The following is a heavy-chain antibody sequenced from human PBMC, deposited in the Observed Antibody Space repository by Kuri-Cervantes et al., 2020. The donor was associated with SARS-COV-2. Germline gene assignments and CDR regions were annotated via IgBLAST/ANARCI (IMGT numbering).Heavy chain of an antibody. Sequence: GESLKSSCAVSGFTFSSYGMHWVRQAPGKGLEWVEVIWFDGSHKYYADSVKGRFSISRDNSKNMLYLQMNSLRVEDTAVYYCARDLFGRSDGSWMDVWGKGTTVTVSS. CDR3: ARDLFGRSDGSWMDV. V-gene: IGHV3-33*08. J-gene: IGHJ6*04. CDR2: IWFDGSHK. D-gene: IGHD3-10*01. CDR1: GFTFSSYG.